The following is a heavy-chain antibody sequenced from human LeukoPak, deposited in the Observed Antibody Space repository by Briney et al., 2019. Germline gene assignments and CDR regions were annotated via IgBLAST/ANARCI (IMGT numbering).Heavy chain of an antibody. V-gene: IGHV3-23*01. J-gene: IGHJ4*02. Sequence: GGSLRLSCAASGFTFSSYAMNWVRQAPGKGLEWVSVISGSGGSTYYADSVKGRFTISRDNSTNTLYLKMKSLRAADTAVYFCEKGGTIVGATIDYWGQGTLVTVSS. CDR2: ISGSGGST. CDR3: EKGGTIVGATIDY. D-gene: IGHD1-26*01. CDR1: GFTFSSYA.